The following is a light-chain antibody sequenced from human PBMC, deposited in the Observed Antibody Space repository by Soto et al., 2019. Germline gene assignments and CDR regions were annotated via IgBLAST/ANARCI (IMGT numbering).Light chain of an antibody. J-gene: IGKJ1*01. Sequence: DIQMTQSPSSLSASVGDRVIITCRASQNINNFLNWYQRKPGKAPNLLIYDASIFQSGVPSRFSGSGSGTEFTLTISSLQPEDFATYYCQQSYTTPWTFGQGTKVEIK. CDR2: DAS. CDR3: QQSYTTPWT. CDR1: QNINNF. V-gene: IGKV1-39*01.